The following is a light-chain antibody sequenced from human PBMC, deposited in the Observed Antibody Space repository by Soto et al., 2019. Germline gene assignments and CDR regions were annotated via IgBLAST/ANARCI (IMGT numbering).Light chain of an antibody. CDR2: GAS. J-gene: IGKJ5*01. V-gene: IGKV3-15*01. CDR3: QQYNNWPPLT. CDR1: QSVSSSY. Sequence: EIVITQSPATLSVSPGERATLSCRASQSVSSSYLAWYQQKPGQAPRLLIYGASTRATGIPARFSGSGSGTEFTLTISSLQSEDFAVYYCQQYNNWPPLTFGQGTRLEIK.